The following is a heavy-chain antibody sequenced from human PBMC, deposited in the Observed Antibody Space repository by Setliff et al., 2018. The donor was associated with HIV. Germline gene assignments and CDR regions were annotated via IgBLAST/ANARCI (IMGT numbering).Heavy chain of an antibody. D-gene: IGHD2-15*01. CDR1: SGSIHSGSYY. J-gene: IGHJ4*02. CDR3: ARVGGKGYSNFLDS. V-gene: IGHV4-61*02. CDR2: IYTSGST. Sequence: SETLSLTCIVSSGSIHSGSYYWSWIRQPVGKGLEWIGRIYTSGSTDYNPSLKSRVAISVDTSKNHFSLNLTSVTAADTAIYFCARVGGKGYSNFLDSWGQGLLVNVSS.